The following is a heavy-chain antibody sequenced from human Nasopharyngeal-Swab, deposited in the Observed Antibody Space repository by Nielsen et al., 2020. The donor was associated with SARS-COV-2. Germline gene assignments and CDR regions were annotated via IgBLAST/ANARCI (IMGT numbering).Heavy chain of an antibody. D-gene: IGHD1-26*01. V-gene: IGHV3-23*01. CDR2: ISGSGGST. CDR3: AKERIVGATAFDY. J-gene: IGHJ4*02. CDR1: GFTFSSYA. Sequence: GESPKISCAASGFTFSSYAMSWVRQAPGKGLEWVSAISGSGGSTYYADSVKGRFTISRDNSKNTLYLQMNSLRAEDTAVYYCAKERIVGATAFDYWGQGTLVTVSS.